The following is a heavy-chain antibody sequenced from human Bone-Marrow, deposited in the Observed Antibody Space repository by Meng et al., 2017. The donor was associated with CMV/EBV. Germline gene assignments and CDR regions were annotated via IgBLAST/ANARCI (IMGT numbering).Heavy chain of an antibody. Sequence: ASVKVSCKASGYTFTSYDINWVRQATGQGLEWMGWMNPNSGNTGYAQKFQGRVTMTRNTPISTAYMELSSLRSEDTAVYYCARSFTARDLYYFDYWGQGTLVTVSS. V-gene: IGHV1-8*01. CDR1: GYTFTSYD. D-gene: IGHD5-24*01. J-gene: IGHJ4*02. CDR3: ARSFTARDLYYFDY. CDR2: MNPNSGNT.